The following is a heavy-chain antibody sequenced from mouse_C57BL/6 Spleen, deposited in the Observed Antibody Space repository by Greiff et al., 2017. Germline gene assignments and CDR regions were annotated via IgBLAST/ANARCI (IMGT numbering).Heavy chain of an antibody. V-gene: IGHV1-52*01. D-gene: IGHD2-13*01. CDR3: ARFGGDYVGPYCDY. Sequence: QVQLQQPGAELVRPGSSVKLSCKASGYTFTSYWMHWVKQRPIHGLEWIGNIDPSDSETHYNQQFKDKATLTVDKSSSTAYMQLSSLTSEDSAVYYCARFGGDYVGPYCDYWGQGTTLTVSS. CDR2: IDPSDSET. CDR1: GYTFTSYW. J-gene: IGHJ2*01.